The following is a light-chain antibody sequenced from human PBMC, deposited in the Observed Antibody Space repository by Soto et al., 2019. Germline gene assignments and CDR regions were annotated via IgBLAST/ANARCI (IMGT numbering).Light chain of an antibody. Sequence: DIRMTQSPGARSASTGEGVTITCRASPRISTWLSCYQQKPGKAPKHLIYNASSIESGVPSRCSGSGSGTEVSLTISSLQPDDVSTNYCQQYNTNSPLTFGGGTKVDIK. J-gene: IGKJ4*01. CDR1: PRISTW. CDR2: NAS. V-gene: IGKV1-5*03. CDR3: QQYNTNSPLT.